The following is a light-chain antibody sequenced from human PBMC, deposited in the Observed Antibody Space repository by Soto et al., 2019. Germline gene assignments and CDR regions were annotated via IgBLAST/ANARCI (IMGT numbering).Light chain of an antibody. Sequence: QSVLTQPASVSGSPGQSITISCTETSNDVGGFNYVSWYQQHPGKAPKLVIYEVRYRPSGVSDRFSGSRSGNTASLTISGLQAEDEADYYCNSYTTLSNRVFGTGTKVTVL. CDR3: NSYTTLSNRV. CDR1: SNDVGGFNY. V-gene: IGLV2-14*01. CDR2: EVR. J-gene: IGLJ1*01.